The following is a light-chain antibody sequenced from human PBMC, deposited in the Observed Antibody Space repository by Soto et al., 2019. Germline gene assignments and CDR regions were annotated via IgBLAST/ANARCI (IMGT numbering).Light chain of an antibody. Sequence: QMTQSPSTLSASVGDRVTITCRASQSISSWLAWYQQKPGQAPKLLIYDASSLESGVPSRFSGSGSGTEFTLTISSLQPDDFATYYCQQYTSYSYTFGQGTKLEIK. V-gene: IGKV1-5*01. CDR3: QQYTSYSYT. CDR2: DAS. J-gene: IGKJ2*01. CDR1: QSISSW.